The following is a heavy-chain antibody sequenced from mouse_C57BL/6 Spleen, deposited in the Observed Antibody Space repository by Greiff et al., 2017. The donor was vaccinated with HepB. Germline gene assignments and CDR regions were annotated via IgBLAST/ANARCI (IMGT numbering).Heavy chain of an antibody. CDR3: AREGGSSGYGFAY. CDR2: INYDGSST. Sequence: EVQVVESEGGLVQPGSSMKLSCTASGFTFSDYYMAWVRQVPEKGLEWVANINYDGSSTYYLDSLKSRFIISRDNAKNILYLQMSSLKSEDTATYYCAREGGSSGYGFAYWGQGTLVTVSA. CDR1: GFTFSDYY. V-gene: IGHV5-16*01. J-gene: IGHJ3*01. D-gene: IGHD3-2*02.